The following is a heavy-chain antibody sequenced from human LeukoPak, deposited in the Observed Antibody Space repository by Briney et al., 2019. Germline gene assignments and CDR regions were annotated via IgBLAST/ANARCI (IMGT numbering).Heavy chain of an antibody. D-gene: IGHD3-22*01. Sequence: GGSLRLFCAASGSTFSNYAMRWVRQDPGKGLEWVSGISGSGDTTYDADSVKGRFTISRDNSKNTLYLQMNSLRAEDTAVYYCARLYQHDSSTYRPVDYWGQGTLVSVSS. J-gene: IGHJ4*02. CDR2: ISGSGDTT. CDR1: GSTFSNYA. V-gene: IGHV3-23*01. CDR3: ARLYQHDSSTYRPVDY.